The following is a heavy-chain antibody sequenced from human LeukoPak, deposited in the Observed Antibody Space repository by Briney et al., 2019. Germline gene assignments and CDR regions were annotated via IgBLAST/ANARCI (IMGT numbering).Heavy chain of an antibody. CDR2: ISYDGSNK. CDR3: AKERDSSAWYFDY. V-gene: IGHV3-30*18. J-gene: IGHJ4*02. D-gene: IGHD3-22*01. CDR1: GFTFSSYG. Sequence: GGSLRLSCAAAGFTFSSYGMSWVRQAPGKGLEWVAVISYDGSNKYYADSVKGRFTISRDNSKNTLYLQMNSLRAEDTAVYYCAKERDSSAWYFDYWGQGTLVTVSS.